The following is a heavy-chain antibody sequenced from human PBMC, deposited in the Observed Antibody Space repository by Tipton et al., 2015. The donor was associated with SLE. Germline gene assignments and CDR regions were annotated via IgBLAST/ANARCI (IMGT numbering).Heavy chain of an antibody. CDR1: GFPFISYW. Sequence: GSLRLSCAASGFPFISYWMNWVRQPPGKGLEWVANIHPDGIAKLYADSVKGRFTISRASSKHTLYLQMNSLTGDDTAVYYSAKEMRGYYPVHWGQGTTVTVSS. D-gene: IGHD1-26*01. J-gene: IGHJ6*02. V-gene: IGHV3-7*01. CDR3: AKEMRGYYPVH. CDR2: IHPDGIAK.